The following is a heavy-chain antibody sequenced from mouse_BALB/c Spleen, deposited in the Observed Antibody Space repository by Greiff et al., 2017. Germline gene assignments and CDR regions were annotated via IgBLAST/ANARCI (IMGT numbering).Heavy chain of an antibody. CDR3: AYGFGYFDD. D-gene: IGHD2-2*01. V-gene: IGHV14-3*02. J-gene: IGHJ1*01. Sequence: VQLQQSGAELVKPGASVKLSCTASGFNITDTYMHWVKQRPEQGLEWIGRIDPANGNTKYDPKFQGKATITADTSSNTAYLQLSSLTSEDTAVYYCAYGFGYFDDWGAGTTVTVSS. CDR1: GFNITDTY. CDR2: IDPANGNT.